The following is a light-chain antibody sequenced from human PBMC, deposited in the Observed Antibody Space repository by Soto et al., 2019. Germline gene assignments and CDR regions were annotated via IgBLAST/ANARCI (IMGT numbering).Light chain of an antibody. CDR3: QQSYTTPY. Sequence: DIQMTRSPSSLSASVGDRVTITCRASQSISSYLNWYQHKPGKAPKLLIYAASSLQSGVPSRFSGSESGTDFTLTISSLQPEDFATYYCQQSYTTPYFGQGTKLEIK. V-gene: IGKV1-39*01. J-gene: IGKJ2*01. CDR1: QSISSY. CDR2: AAS.